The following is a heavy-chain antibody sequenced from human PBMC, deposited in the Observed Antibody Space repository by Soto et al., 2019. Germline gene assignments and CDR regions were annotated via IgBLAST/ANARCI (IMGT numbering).Heavy chain of an antibody. CDR3: ARDGYGDYVNWFDP. CDR1: GFTFDDYG. CDR2: INWNGGST. D-gene: IGHD4-17*01. Sequence: SGGSLRLSCAASGFTFDDYGMSWVRQAPGKGLEWVSGINWNGGSTGYADSVKGRFTISRDNAKNSLYLQMNSLRAEDTALYHCARDGYGDYVNWFDPWGQGTLVTVS. J-gene: IGHJ5*02. V-gene: IGHV3-20*01.